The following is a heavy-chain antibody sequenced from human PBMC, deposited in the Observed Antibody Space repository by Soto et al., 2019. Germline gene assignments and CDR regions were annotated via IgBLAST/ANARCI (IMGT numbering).Heavy chain of an antibody. Sequence: EVQLVETGGGLVQPGGSLRLSCAASGLTVSRNYMSWVRQAPGTGLEWVSVIYGGDDTYYADSVKGRFTISRDNSKNTLYLQMNSLRVEDTAVYYCARRGYEYESSGYYPLFDYRGQGILVTVSS. J-gene: IGHJ4*02. V-gene: IGHV3-53*02. CDR2: IYGGDDT. D-gene: IGHD3-22*01. CDR1: GLTVSRNY. CDR3: ARRGYEYESSGYYPLFDY.